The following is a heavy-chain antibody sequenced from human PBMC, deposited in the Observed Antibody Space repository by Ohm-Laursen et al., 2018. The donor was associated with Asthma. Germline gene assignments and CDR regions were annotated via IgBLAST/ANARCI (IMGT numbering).Heavy chain of an antibody. CDR2: IYWDDDK. J-gene: IGHJ3*01. CDR1: GFSLSTSGVA. CDR3: AHTVCSSSCYTGFDF. D-gene: IGHD2-2*02. Sequence: PTQTLTLTSSFSGFSLSTSGVAVGWIRQPPGKALEWLALIYWDDDKRYSPSLTSRLTITKDTSKNQVVLTMTNMDPVDTATYYCAHTVCSSSCYTGFDFWGQGTVVTVSS. V-gene: IGHV2-5*02.